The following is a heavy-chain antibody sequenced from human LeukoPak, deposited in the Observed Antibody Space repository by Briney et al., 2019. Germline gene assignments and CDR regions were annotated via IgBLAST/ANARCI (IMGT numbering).Heavy chain of an antibody. V-gene: IGHV3-48*03. CDR1: GFTFSSYE. Sequence: QPGGSLRLSCAASGFTFSSYEMNWVRRAPGKGLEWVSYISSSSSYIYYADSVKGRFTISRDNAKNSLYLQMNSLRAEDTAVYYCARDGQDYDSSGNWGQGTMVTVS. D-gene: IGHD3-22*01. J-gene: IGHJ3*01. CDR3: ARDGQDYDSSGN. CDR2: ISSSSSYI.